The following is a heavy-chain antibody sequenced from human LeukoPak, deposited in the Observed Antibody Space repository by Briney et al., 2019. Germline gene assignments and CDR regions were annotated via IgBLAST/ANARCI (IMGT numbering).Heavy chain of an antibody. Sequence: GGSLRLSCAASGFTFSSYGMHWVRQAPGKGLEWVAVIWYDGSNKYYADSVKGRFTISRDNSKNTLYLQMNSLRAEDTAVYYCARNDYAPTFDYWGQGTLVTVSS. D-gene: IGHD4-17*01. CDR2: IWYDGSNK. J-gene: IGHJ4*02. V-gene: IGHV3-33*01. CDR1: GFTFSSYG. CDR3: ARNDYAPTFDY.